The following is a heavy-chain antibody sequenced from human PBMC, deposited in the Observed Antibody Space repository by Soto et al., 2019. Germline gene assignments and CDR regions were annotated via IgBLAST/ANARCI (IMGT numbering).Heavy chain of an antibody. CDR1: GYSFPSQW. V-gene: IGHV5-51*01. D-gene: IGHD3-22*01. J-gene: IGHJ4*02. CDR2: IYPADSDT. CDR3: ARQKYYYDSSGYRPFDY. Sequence: GASLQISCKVSGYSFPSQWIGWVRQTPGKGLEWMGSIYPADSDTRYSPSFQGQVIISADKSIRTAYLEWSSLKASDSAMYYCARQKYYYDSSGYRPFDYWGQGTLVTVSS.